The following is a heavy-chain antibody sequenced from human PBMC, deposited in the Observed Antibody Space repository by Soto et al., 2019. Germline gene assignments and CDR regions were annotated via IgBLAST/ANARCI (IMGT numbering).Heavy chain of an antibody. CDR1: GFTFSNAW. CDR2: IKSKPDGGTT. Sequence: EVQLVESGGGLVKPGGSLRLSCAASGFTFSNAWMSWVRQAPGKGLEWVGRIKSKPDGGTTDYAAPVKGRFTISRDDSNNTLYLQMNSLKTEDTAVYDFTTGTDYGDYARYWGQGTMVTVSS. V-gene: IGHV3-15*01. CDR3: TTGTDYGDYARY. J-gene: IGHJ4*02. D-gene: IGHD4-17*01.